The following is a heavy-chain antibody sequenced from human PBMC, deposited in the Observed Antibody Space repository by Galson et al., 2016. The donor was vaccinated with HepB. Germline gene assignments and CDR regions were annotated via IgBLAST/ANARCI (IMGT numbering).Heavy chain of an antibody. CDR3: ARDLGVAVAGAGVGSWFDP. CDR1: GGTFNSYS. Sequence: SVKVSCKASGGTFNSYSINWVRQAPGQGLEWMGGIIPILDISNYAQNFQGRVTITADRSTSTAYMELSSLRSEDTAMYYCARDLGVAVAGAGVGSWFDPWGQGTQVTVSS. D-gene: IGHD6-19*01. V-gene: IGHV1-69*10. CDR2: IIPILDIS. J-gene: IGHJ5*02.